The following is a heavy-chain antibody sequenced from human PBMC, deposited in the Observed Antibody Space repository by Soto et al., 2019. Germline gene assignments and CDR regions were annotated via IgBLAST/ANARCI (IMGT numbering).Heavy chain of an antibody. CDR1: GGSINSGGYC. V-gene: IGHV4-31*03. CDR3: SRGIRV. Sequence: QVQLQESGPGLVKPSQTLSLTCTVSGGSINSGGYCWSWIRQHPGKGLDWIGCISYGGSTSYNPPRTSRVTISVDTSKNLFFLKLTSVTAADTAVYCCSRGIRVWCQGALITVSS. CDR2: ISYGGST. D-gene: IGHD5-18*01. J-gene: IGHJ4*02.